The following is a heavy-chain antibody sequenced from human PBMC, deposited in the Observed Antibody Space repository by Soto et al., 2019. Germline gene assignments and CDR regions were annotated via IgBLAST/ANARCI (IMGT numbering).Heavy chain of an antibody. J-gene: IGHJ4*02. Sequence: EVQLVESGGGLVQPGGSLRLSCAASGFTFSSYSMNWVRQAPGKGLEWVSYISSSSSTIYYADSVKGRFTISRDNAKNSLYLQIHSLRAEDTAVYYCARDKGRSPLDYWGQGTLVTVSS. CDR3: ARDKGRSPLDY. CDR2: ISSSSSTI. CDR1: GFTFSSYS. D-gene: IGHD2-15*01. V-gene: IGHV3-48*01.